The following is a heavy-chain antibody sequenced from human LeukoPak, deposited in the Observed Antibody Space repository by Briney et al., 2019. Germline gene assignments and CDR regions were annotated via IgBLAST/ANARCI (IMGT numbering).Heavy chain of an antibody. D-gene: IGHD3-22*01. V-gene: IGHV3-11*01. Sequence: PGGSLRLSCAASGFTFSDYYMSWIRQAPGKGLEWVSYISSSGSTIYYADSVKGRFTISRDNAKNSLYLQMNSLRAEDTAVYYCARPPYYYDSSILRYWGQGTLVTVSS. CDR2: ISSSGSTI. J-gene: IGHJ4*02. CDR1: GFTFSDYY. CDR3: ARPPYYYDSSILRY.